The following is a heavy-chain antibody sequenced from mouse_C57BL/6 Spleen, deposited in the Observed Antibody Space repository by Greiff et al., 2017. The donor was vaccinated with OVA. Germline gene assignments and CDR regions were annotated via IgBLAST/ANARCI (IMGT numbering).Heavy chain of an antibody. J-gene: IGHJ4*01. Sequence: VQLKHSGPELVKPGASVKISCKASGYTFTDYYMNWVKQSHGKSLEWIGDINPNNGGTSYNQKFKGKATLTVDKSSSTAYMELRSLTSEDSAVYYCARHYYGSSYNYAMDYWGQGTSVTVSS. CDR2: INPNNGGT. CDR3: ARHYYGSSYNYAMDY. CDR1: GYTFTDYY. V-gene: IGHV1-26*01. D-gene: IGHD1-1*01.